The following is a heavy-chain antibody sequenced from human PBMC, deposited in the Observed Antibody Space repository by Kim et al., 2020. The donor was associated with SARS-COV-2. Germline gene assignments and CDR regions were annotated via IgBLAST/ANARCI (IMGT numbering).Heavy chain of an antibody. CDR3: VRASTSINIRYFDY. V-gene: IGHV6-1*01. Sequence: AVSVKSRITINPDTSKNQFSLQLNSVTPEDTALYYCVRASTSINIRYFDYWGQGTLVSVSS. J-gene: IGHJ4*02. D-gene: IGHD5-12*01.